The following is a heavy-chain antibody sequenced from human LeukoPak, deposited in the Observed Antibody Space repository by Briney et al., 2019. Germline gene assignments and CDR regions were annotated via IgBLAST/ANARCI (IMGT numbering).Heavy chain of an antibody. CDR2: INPSGGAT. CDR1: GYTFSSHY. J-gene: IGHJ4*02. CDR3: ARDRQFCSGGSCYRTYYFDY. Sequence: ASVKVSCKASGYTFSSHYMHWVRQAPGQGLEWMGIINPSGGATSYAQKFQGRVTMTRDTSTTTVYMELSSLRSEDTAVYYCARDRQFCSGGSCYRTYYFDYWGQGTLVTVSS. V-gene: IGHV1-46*01. D-gene: IGHD2-15*01.